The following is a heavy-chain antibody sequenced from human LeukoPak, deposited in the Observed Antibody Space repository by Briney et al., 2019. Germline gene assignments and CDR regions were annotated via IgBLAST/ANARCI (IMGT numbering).Heavy chain of an antibody. J-gene: IGHJ4*02. Sequence: GGSLRLSCAASGFTFSSYAMSWVRQAPGKGLEWVSAIGGSGGSTYYADSVKGRFTISRDNSKNTLYLQMNSLRAEDTAVYYCAKEWKVRGVITAGFDYWGQGTLVTVSS. D-gene: IGHD3-10*01. CDR2: IGGSGGST. CDR1: GFTFSSYA. CDR3: AKEWKVRGVITAGFDY. V-gene: IGHV3-23*01.